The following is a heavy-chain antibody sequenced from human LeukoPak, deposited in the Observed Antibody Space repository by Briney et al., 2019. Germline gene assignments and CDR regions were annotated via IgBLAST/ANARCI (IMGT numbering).Heavy chain of an antibody. J-gene: IGHJ4*02. CDR2: INHSGST. V-gene: IGHV4-34*01. CDR3: ARTQTSSSPVY. D-gene: IGHD6-6*01. CDR1: GGSISSYY. Sequence: SETLSLTCTVSGGSISSYYWSWIRQPPGKGLEWIGEINHSGSTNYNPSLKSRVTISVDTSKNQFSLKLSSVTAADTAVYYCARTQTSSSPVYWGQGTLVTVSS.